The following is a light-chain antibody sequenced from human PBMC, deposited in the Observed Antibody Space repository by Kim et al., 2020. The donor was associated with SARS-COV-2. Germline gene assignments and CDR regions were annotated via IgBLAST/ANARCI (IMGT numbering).Light chain of an antibody. J-gene: IGKJ1*01. Sequence: PGDGATLACLAGEGIDSRLLASYQQKPGQPPMRLLYATSRRSTGISDRFSGSGAGTDFSLTISRLGPDDFAVYYCQHYGGAPSPFGQGTKVDIK. CDR2: ATS. CDR1: EGIDSRL. V-gene: IGKV3-20*01. CDR3: QHYGGAPSP.